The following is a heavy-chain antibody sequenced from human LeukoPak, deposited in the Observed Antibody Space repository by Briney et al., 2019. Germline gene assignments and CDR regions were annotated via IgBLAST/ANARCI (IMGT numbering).Heavy chain of an antibody. D-gene: IGHD1-1*01. CDR1: GGSISSYY. Sequence: SETLSLTCTVSGGSISSYYWSWIRQPPGKGLEWIGYIYYSGSTNHNPSLKSRVTISVDTSKNQFSLKLSSVTAADTAVYYCARDGPTRPFTVWGQGILVTVSS. CDR3: ARDGPTRPFTV. CDR2: IYYSGST. V-gene: IGHV4-59*12. J-gene: IGHJ4*02.